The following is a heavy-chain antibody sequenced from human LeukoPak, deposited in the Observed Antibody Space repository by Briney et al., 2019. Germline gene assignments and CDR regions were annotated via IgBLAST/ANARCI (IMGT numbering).Heavy chain of an antibody. V-gene: IGHV4-39*01. D-gene: IGHD1-26*01. CDR1: GGSIGSKSYY. CDR3: ARLVGTTAAVYFNTYFDY. CDR2: VDYSGTT. Sequence: SETLSLTCTVSGGSIGSKSYYWGWIRQPPGKGLEWIGNVDYSGTTTYNPSLKSRVTISVDTSKNQFSLELRSVTAADTAAFYCARLVGTTAAVYFNTYFDYWGQGALITVSS. J-gene: IGHJ4*02.